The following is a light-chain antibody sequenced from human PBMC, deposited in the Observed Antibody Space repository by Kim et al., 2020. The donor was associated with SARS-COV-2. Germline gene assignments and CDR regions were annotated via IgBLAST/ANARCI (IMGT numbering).Light chain of an antibody. V-gene: IGKV3-15*01. CDR1: QTVTGR. CDR2: DVS. CDR3: QQYHNYYT. Sequence: LSGSPGERATLSCRASQTVTGRLAWYQQKSGQAPRLVMYDVSTRASGIPARFSGSGSGTEFTLTISSLESEDFAVYYCQQYHNYYTFGQGTKLEI. J-gene: IGKJ2*01.